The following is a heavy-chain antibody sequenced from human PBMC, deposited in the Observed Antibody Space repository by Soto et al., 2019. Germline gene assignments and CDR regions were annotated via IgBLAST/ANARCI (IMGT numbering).Heavy chain of an antibody. V-gene: IGHV3-30*18. J-gene: IGHJ4*02. CDR2: ISYDGSNK. CDR3: AKDTYYYGSGVDY. Sequence: QVQLVESGGGVVQPGRSLRLSCAASGFTFSSYGMHWVRQAPGKGLEWVAVISYDGSNKYYADSEKGRFTISRDNSKNTLYLQMNSLRAEDTAVYYCAKDTYYYGSGVDYWGQGTLVTVSS. D-gene: IGHD3-10*01. CDR1: GFTFSSYG.